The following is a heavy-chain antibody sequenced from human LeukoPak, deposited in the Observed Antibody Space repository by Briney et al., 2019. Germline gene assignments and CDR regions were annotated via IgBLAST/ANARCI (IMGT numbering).Heavy chain of an antibody. J-gene: IGHJ4*02. V-gene: IGHV4-39*01. CDR1: GVSISSSDYH. Sequence: SETLSLTCTVSGVSISSSDYHWGWIRQPPGKGLEWIGAISSSGSPYYNPSLKSRVTISVDSSKNQFSLKLTSVTAADTAVYYCARRTSNPVGAIDYWGQGALVTVSS. D-gene: IGHD1-26*01. CDR3: ARRTSNPVGAIDY. CDR2: ISSSGSP.